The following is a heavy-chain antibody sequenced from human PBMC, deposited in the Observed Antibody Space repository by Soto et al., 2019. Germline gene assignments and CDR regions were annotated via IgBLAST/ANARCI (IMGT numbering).Heavy chain of an antibody. J-gene: IGHJ6*02. CDR3: ARSEVGWYYGMDV. Sequence: QVQLVQSGAEVKKPGASVKVSCKASGYTFTGYYMHWVRQAPGQGLQWMGWINPNSGGRNYAQKFQGRVTMTRDTSISTAYMELSRLRSDDTAVYYCARSEVGWYYGMDVWGQGTTVTVSS. CDR1: GYTFTGYY. D-gene: IGHD6-19*01. V-gene: IGHV1-2*02. CDR2: INPNSGGR.